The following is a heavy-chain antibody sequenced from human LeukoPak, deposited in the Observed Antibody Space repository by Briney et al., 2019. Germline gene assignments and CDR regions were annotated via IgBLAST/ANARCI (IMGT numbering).Heavy chain of an antibody. CDR3: ARSGAGAVYYDSSGYPDAFDI. Sequence: PSQTLSLTCTVSGGSISSGGYYWSWIRQHPGKGLEWIGYIYYSGSTYYNPSLKSRVTISVDTSKNQFSLKLSSVTAADTAVYYCARSGAGAVYYDSSGYPDAFDIWGQGTMVTVSS. D-gene: IGHD3-22*01. CDR2: IYYSGST. J-gene: IGHJ3*02. CDR1: GGSISSGGYY. V-gene: IGHV4-31*03.